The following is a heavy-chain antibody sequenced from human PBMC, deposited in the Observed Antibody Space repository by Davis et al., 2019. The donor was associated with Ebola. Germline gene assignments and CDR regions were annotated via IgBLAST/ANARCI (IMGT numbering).Heavy chain of an antibody. CDR3: ARGDWLYYYGMDV. CDR2: INHSGST. V-gene: IGHV4-4*02. J-gene: IGHJ6*02. D-gene: IGHD2-21*01. CDR1: GGSISSSNW. Sequence: MPSETLSLTCGVSGGSISSSNWWSWVRQPPGKGLEWIGEINHSGSTNYNPSLKSRVTISVDTSKNQFSLKLSSVTAADTAVYYCARGDWLYYYGMDVWGQGTTVTVSS.